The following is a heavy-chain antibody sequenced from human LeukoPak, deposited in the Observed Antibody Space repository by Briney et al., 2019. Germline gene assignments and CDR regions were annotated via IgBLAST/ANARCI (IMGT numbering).Heavy chain of an antibody. CDR3: ARLFGSWYAGWFDP. CDR1: GGSFSGYY. D-gene: IGHD6-13*01. Sequence: SETLSLTCAVYGGSFSGYYWSWIRQPPGKGLEWIGEINHSGSTNYNPSLKSRVTISVDTSKNQFSLKLSSVTAADTAVYYCARLFGSWYAGWFDPWGQGTLVTVSS. J-gene: IGHJ5*02. CDR2: INHSGST. V-gene: IGHV4-34*01.